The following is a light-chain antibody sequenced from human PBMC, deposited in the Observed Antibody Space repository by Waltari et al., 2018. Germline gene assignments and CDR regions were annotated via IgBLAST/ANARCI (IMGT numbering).Light chain of an antibody. CDR2: KNN. CDR3: AAWDDNLTGPL. V-gene: IGLV1-47*01. CDR1: SSNIGGNF. J-gene: IGLJ3*02. Sequence: SVLTQPPSASGTPGQTVTIPCPGSSSNIGGNFVYWYQQLPGMAPQPLIYKNNPRPSGVPDRFSGSKSGTSASLAISGLRSDDEAEYYCAAWDDNLTGPLFGGGTKVTVL.